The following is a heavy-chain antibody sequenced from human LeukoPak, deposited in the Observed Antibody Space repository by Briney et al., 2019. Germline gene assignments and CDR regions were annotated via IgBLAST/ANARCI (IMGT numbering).Heavy chain of an antibody. D-gene: IGHD5-24*01. V-gene: IGHV1-8*03. J-gene: IGHJ5*02. Sequence: GASVKVSCKASGYTFTSYDINWVRQATGQGLEWMGWMNPNSGNTGYAQKFQGRVTITRNTPISTAYMELSSLRSEDTAVYYCARVIKDVEDGYNWSPNWFDPWGQGTLVTVSS. CDR2: MNPNSGNT. CDR1: GYTFTSYD. CDR3: ARVIKDVEDGYNWSPNWFDP.